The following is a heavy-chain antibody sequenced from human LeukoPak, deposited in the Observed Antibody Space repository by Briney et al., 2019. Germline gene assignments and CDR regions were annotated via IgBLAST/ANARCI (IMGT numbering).Heavy chain of an antibody. D-gene: IGHD1-26*01. J-gene: IGHJ4*02. CDR3: ARRRGRNYYVVAPYYFDC. V-gene: IGHV4-4*02. CDR2: VYPSGST. CDR1: GGATSSRKG. Sequence: SDTLSLTRAVSGGATSSRKGRSGVRQPPGKGRDWSGVVYPSGSTNYNPSLKSRVTISVDTSKNQFSLKLSSVTAADTAVYYCARRRGRNYYVVAPYYFDCWGQGTLVTVSS.